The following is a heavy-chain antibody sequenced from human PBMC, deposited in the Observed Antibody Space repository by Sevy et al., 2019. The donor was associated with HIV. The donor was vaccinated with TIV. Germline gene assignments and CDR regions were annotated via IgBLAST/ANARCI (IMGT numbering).Heavy chain of an antibody. J-gene: IGHJ3*02. CDR1: GYSFTSYW. CDR3: ARQTYYDILTGYSVDAFDI. CDR2: IYPGDSDT. Sequence: GGSLRLSCKGSGYSFTSYWIGWVRQMPGKGLEWMGIIYPGDSDTRYSPSFQGQVTISADKSISTAYLQWSSLKASDTAMYYCARQTYYDILTGYSVDAFDIWGQGTMVTVSS. D-gene: IGHD3-9*01. V-gene: IGHV5-51*01.